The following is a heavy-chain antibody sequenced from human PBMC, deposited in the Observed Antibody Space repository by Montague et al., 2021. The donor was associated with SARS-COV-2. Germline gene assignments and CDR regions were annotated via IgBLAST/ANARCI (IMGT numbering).Heavy chain of an antibody. J-gene: IGHJ6*03. CDR2: INNSGST. CDR3: ARVVGAADFCGSQYYYAYYLDV. D-gene: IGHD3-3*01. CDR1: GGSISSYY. V-gene: IGHV4-59*13. Sequence: SETLSLTCTVSGGSISSYYWSWVRQPPGKGLEWIGEINNSGSTNYNPSLKSRVTISVDTSKNQFSLKLSSVTAADTATYSCARVVGAADFCGSQYYYAYYLDVWGQGTTVTVSS.